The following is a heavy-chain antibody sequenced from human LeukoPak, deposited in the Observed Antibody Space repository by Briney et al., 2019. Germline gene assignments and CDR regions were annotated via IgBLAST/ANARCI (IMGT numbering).Heavy chain of an antibody. CDR1: GGSISSSSYY. Sequence: SETLSLTCTVSGGSISSSSYYWGWIRQPPGKGLEWIGSIYYSGSTYYNPSLKSRVTISVDTSKNQFSLKLSSVTAADTAVYYCARDYAGATFVGGSSIFDYWGQGTLVTVSS. J-gene: IGHJ4*02. CDR2: IYYSGST. V-gene: IGHV4-39*07. CDR3: ARDYAGATFVGGSSIFDY. D-gene: IGHD1-26*01.